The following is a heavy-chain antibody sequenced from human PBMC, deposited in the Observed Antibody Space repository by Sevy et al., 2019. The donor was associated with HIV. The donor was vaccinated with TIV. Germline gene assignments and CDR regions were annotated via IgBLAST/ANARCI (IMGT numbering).Heavy chain of an antibody. J-gene: IGHJ1*01. CDR1: GFTFSSAW. D-gene: IGHD1-1*01. CDR3: STGFSPACHDHR. CDR2: IKSKHDGETT. V-gene: IGHV3-15*01. Sequence: GGSLRLSCAASGFTFSSAWMNWFRQAPGKGLEWIGRIKSKHDGETTDYAAPVKGGTTISRDDSKNTLYLQINSLKSEDTAIYYCSTGFSPACHDHRWGQGTLVTVSS.